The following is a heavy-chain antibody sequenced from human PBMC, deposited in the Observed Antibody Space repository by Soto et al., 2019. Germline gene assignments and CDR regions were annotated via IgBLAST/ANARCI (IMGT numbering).Heavy chain of an antibody. D-gene: IGHD2-2*01. CDR1: GYTFTGYY. Sequence: QVQLVQSGAEVKKPGASVKVSCKASGYTFTGYYMHWVRQAPGQGLEWVGWINPNSGVTNFAQKFQGRVSMTTDTSITTAYMELNSLRSDDTAVFYCARGSNIEYSTPLYDYWGQGTLVTVSS. CDR2: INPNSGVT. V-gene: IGHV1-2*02. CDR3: ARGSNIEYSTPLYDY. J-gene: IGHJ4*02.